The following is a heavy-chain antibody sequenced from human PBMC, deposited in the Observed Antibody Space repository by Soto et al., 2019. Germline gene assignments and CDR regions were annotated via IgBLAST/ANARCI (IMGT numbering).Heavy chain of an antibody. J-gene: IGHJ4*02. D-gene: IGHD4-17*01. CDR2: IIPIFGTA. V-gene: IGHV1-69*13. CDR1: GGTFSSYA. Sequence: SVKVSCKASGGTFSSYAISWVRQAPGQGLEWMGGIIPIFGTANYAQKFQGRVTITADESTSTAYMELSSLRSEDTAVYFCVIVSGGTYGDSAFRNWGQGTLVTVSS. CDR3: VIVSGGTYGDSAFRN.